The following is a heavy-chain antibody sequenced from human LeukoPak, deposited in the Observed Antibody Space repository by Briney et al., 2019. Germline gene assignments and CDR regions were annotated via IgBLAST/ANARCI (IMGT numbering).Heavy chain of an antibody. CDR3: TSVRAAAGNYYYYGMDV. J-gene: IGHJ6*02. CDR2: IKSKTDGGTT. CDR1: GFTFSNAW. D-gene: IGHD6-13*01. Sequence: GGSLRLSCAASGFTFSNAWMSWVRQAPGKGLEWVGRIKSKTDGGTTDYAAPVKGRFTISRDDSKNTLYLQMNSLKTEDTAVYYCTSVRAAAGNYYYYGMDVWGQGTTVTVSS. V-gene: IGHV3-15*01.